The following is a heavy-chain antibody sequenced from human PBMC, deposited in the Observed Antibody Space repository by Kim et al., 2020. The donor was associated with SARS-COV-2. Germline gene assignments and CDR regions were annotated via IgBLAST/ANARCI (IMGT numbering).Heavy chain of an antibody. CDR3: ARGESRRRIDY. Sequence: NHNPSLKGRITMSVDTSKNQFSLKLSSVTAADTAVYYCARGESRRRIDYWGQGTLVTVSS. V-gene: IGHV4-34*01. J-gene: IGHJ4*02.